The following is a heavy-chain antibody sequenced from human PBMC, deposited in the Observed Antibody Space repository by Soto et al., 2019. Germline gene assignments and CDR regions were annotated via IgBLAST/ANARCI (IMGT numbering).Heavy chain of an antibody. V-gene: IGHV4-31*03. J-gene: IGHJ4*02. CDR3: GRFFGVAAAGPFDY. CDR2: IYYSGST. Sequence: QVQLQESGPGLVKPSQTLSLTCTVSGGSISSGGYYWSWIRQQPGNGLAWVGYIYYSGSTYYNPSIKSRVPISVETSNNQFSLTLSSVTAADTAVYYCGRFFGVAAAGPFDYWGQGTLLTVSS. CDR1: GGSISSGGYY. D-gene: IGHD6-13*01.